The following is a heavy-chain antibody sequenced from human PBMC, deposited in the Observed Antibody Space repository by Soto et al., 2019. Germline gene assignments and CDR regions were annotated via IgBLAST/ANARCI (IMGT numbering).Heavy chain of an antibody. CDR3: AKDSGSGWHVEYYCDY. V-gene: IGHV3-30*18. J-gene: IGHJ4*02. CDR1: GFTFSNCA. D-gene: IGHD6-25*01. Sequence: QVQLVESGGGVVQPGRSLRLSCAASGFTFSNCAMHWVRQAPGKGLEWVAIISYDGINKDYADSVKGRFTISRDNSKNTLYLQMNGLKAEDTDVYFCAKDSGSGWHVEYYCDYWGQGTLVTVSS. CDR2: ISYDGINK.